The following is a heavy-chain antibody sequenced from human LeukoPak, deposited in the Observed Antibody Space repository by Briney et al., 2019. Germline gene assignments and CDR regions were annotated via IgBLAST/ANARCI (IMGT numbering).Heavy chain of an antibody. V-gene: IGHV1-69*05. D-gene: IGHD3-22*01. CDR3: AREGSLYDSGNYYLSWFDP. J-gene: IGHJ5*02. CDR2: IIPIFGTA. CDR1: GGTFSSYA. Sequence: SVKVSCKASGGTFSSYAISWVRQAPGQGLEWMGGIIPIFGTANYAQKFQGRVTITTDESTSTAYMELSSLGSEDTAVYYCAREGSLYDSGNYYLSWFDPWGQGTLVTVSS.